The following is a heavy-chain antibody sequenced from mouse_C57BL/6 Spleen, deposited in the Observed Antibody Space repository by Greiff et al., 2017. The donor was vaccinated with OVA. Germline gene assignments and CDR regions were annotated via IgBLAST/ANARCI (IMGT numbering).Heavy chain of an antibody. Sequence: VQLQQSGAELVRPGTSVKVSCKASGYAFTNYLIEWVKQRPGQGLEWIGVINPGSGGTNYNEKVKGKATLTADKSSSTAYMQLSSLTSEDSAVYFCARSDPDYFDYWGQGTTLTVSS. CDR2: INPGSGGT. J-gene: IGHJ2*01. CDR1: GYAFTNYL. CDR3: ARSDPDYFDY. V-gene: IGHV1-54*01.